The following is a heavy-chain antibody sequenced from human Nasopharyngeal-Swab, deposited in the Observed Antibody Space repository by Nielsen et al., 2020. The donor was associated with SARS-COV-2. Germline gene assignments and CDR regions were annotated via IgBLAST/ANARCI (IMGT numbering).Heavy chain of an antibody. D-gene: IGHD2/OR15-2a*01. CDR2: ISNDGSNK. Sequence: GESVKIYCEASGFTFSNYAMHWVRQAPGKGLEWVRLISNDGSNKYYGDSVKGRFTISRDNSRNTLFLQMNSLRPEDTAVYYCAKAQRIRYGLDVWGHGTTVTVSS. CDR3: AKAQRIRYGLDV. CDR1: GFTFSNYA. V-gene: IGHV3-30*18. J-gene: IGHJ6*02.